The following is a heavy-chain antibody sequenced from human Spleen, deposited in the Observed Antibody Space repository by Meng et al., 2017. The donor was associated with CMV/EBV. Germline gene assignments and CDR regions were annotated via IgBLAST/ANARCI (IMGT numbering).Heavy chain of an antibody. J-gene: IGHJ4*02. CDR3: ARSPSPYCSSTSCYWDY. CDR2: INWNGGST. D-gene: IGHD2-2*01. V-gene: IGHV3-20*04. Sequence: GESLKISCTPSGFTFSSYWMSWVRQAPGKGLEWVSGINWNGGSTGYADSVKGRFTISRDNAKNSLYLQMNSLRAEDTALYYCARSPSPYCSSTSCYWDYWGQGTLVTVSS. CDR1: GFTFSSYW.